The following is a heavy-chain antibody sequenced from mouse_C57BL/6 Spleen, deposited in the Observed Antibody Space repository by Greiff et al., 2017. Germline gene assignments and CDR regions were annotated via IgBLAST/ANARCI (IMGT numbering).Heavy chain of an antibody. Sequence: EVKLVESGGGLVQPGGSMKLSCAASGFTFSDAWMDWVRQSPEKGLEWVAEIRNKANNHATYYAESVKGRFTISRDDSKSSVYLQMNSLRAEDTGIYYCTRRGRRPYYAMDYWGQGTSVTVSS. CDR3: TRRGRRPYYAMDY. D-gene: IGHD1-1*01. CDR1: GFTFSDAW. CDR2: IRNKANNHAT. J-gene: IGHJ4*01. V-gene: IGHV6-6*01.